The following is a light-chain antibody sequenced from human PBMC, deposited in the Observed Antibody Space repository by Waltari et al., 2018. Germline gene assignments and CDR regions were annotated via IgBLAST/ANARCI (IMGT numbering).Light chain of an antibody. CDR3: QAWDSSTVV. CDR2: QDI. CDR1: GLGEKY. V-gene: IGLV3-1*01. J-gene: IGLJ2*01. Sequence: SYELTQSPSVTVSPGQTASISCSGHGLGEKYVSWYQQKAGQSPELVIYQDIKRHSGIPERFSGSTSGNTATLTISGTQTMDEADYYCQAWDSSTVVFGGGTKLTVL.